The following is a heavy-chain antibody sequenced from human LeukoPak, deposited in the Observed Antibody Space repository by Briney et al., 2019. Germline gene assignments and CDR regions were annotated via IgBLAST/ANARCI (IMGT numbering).Heavy chain of an antibody. CDR1: GFTFSSYG. J-gene: IGHJ4*02. Sequence: PGGSLRLSCAASGFTFSSYGMHWVRQAPGKGLEWVAVISYDGSNKYYADSVKGRFTISRDNSKNTRYLQMNSQRAEDTAVYYCAKPADIAATIGGYFDYWGQGTLVTVSS. CDR2: ISYDGSNK. D-gene: IGHD5-12*01. V-gene: IGHV3-30*18. CDR3: AKPADIAATIGGYFDY.